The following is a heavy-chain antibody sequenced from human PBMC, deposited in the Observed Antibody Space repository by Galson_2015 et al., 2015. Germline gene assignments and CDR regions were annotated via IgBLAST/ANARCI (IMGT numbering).Heavy chain of an antibody. CDR1: GFTFSSYA. Sequence: SLRLSCAASGFTFSSYAMSWVRQAPGKGLEWVSAISGSDGSTYYADSVKGRFTISRDNSKSTLYLLMNSLRAEDTAVYYCAKDGCGFTSCYVNEWGQGTLVTVSS. CDR3: AKDGCGFTSCYVNE. J-gene: IGHJ4*02. CDR2: ISGSDGST. D-gene: IGHD2-2*01. V-gene: IGHV3-23*01.